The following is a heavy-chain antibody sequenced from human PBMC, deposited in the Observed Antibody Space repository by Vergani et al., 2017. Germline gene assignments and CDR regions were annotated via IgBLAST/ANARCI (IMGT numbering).Heavy chain of an antibody. D-gene: IGHD3-3*01. CDR3: ARATSTIVGVVISYYMDV. CDR2: ISSSSSYI. Sequence: EVQLVESGGGLVKPGGSLRLSCAASGFTFSSYSMNWVRQAPGKGLEWVSSISSSSSYIYYADSVKGRFTISRDNAKNSLYLQMNSLRAEDTAVYYCARATSTIVGVVISYYMDVWGKGTTVTVSS. J-gene: IGHJ6*03. V-gene: IGHV3-21*01. CDR1: GFTFSSYS.